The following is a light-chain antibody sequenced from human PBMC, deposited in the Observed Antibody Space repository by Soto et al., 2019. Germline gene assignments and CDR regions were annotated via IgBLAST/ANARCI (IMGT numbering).Light chain of an antibody. CDR3: QQRSNWPLT. J-gene: IGKJ5*01. V-gene: IGKV3-11*01. Sequence: EIVLTQSPATLSLSPGERATLSCRASQSVSSYLAWYQQKPGQAPRLLIYDASNRATGIPPRFSGSGSGTEFTLTISCLEPEDFAVYYCQQRSNWPLTFGQGTRLEIK. CDR1: QSVSSY. CDR2: DAS.